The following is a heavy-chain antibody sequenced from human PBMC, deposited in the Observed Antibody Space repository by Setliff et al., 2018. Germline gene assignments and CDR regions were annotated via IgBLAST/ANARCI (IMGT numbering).Heavy chain of an antibody. V-gene: IGHV3-23*01. CDR3: VKDVVGYSSAWPKRDYFDY. D-gene: IGHD6-25*01. J-gene: IGHJ4*02. Sequence: GGSLRLSCAASGFTFNTYAMSWVRQPPGKGLEWVSSISDTALGIYYADSVRGRFTISRDNSKKTLYLQMNSLRAEDTAVYYCVKDVVGYSSAWPKRDYFDYWGQGTLVTVSS. CDR2: ISDTALGI. CDR1: GFTFNTYA.